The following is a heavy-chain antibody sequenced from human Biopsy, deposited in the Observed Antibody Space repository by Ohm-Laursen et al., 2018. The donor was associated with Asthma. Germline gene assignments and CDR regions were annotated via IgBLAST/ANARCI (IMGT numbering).Heavy chain of an antibody. J-gene: IGHJ4*02. V-gene: IGHV1-46*01. D-gene: IGHD1-26*01. CDR1: GDILSSFG. CDR2: INPSGGST. Sequence: ASVKVSCKAHGDILSSFGIKWVRKAPGQGLEWMGIINPSGGSTSYAQKFQGRVTMTRDTSTGTVYMELSSPRSEDTAVYYCARAGALIVGATMGYWGQGTLVTVSS. CDR3: ARAGALIVGATMGY.